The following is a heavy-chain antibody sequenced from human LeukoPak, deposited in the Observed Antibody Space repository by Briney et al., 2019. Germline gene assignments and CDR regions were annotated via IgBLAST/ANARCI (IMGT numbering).Heavy chain of an antibody. J-gene: IGHJ4*02. D-gene: IGHD1-1*01. CDR1: GFTFTKCA. CDR3: AKDIMNWSFDS. Sequence: GGSLRLSCVASGFTFTKCAMSWIRQAPGKGLEWVAIITATGDTAYYADSVKGRFTISRDNSRNTVYMQMDSLRAEDTAIYYCAKDIMNWSFDSWGQGILVTVSS. V-gene: IGHV3-23*01. CDR2: ITATGDTA.